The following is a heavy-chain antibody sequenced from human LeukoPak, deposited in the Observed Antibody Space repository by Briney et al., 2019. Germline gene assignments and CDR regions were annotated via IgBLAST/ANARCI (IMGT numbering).Heavy chain of an antibody. D-gene: IGHD2-2*01. Sequence: PGGSLRLSCAASGFTFSSYAMHWVRQAPGKGLEWVAVISYDGSNKYYADSVKGRFTISRDNSKNTLYLQVNSLRAEDTAVYYCAKTGPTKDYFDYWGQGTLVTVSS. CDR3: AKTGPTKDYFDY. CDR2: ISYDGSNK. V-gene: IGHV3-30*04. J-gene: IGHJ4*02. CDR1: GFTFSSYA.